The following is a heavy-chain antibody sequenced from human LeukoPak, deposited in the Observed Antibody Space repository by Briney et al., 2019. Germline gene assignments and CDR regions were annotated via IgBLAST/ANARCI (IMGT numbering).Heavy chain of an antibody. J-gene: IGHJ5*02. V-gene: IGHV4-61*01. Sequence: PSETLSLTCTVSGGSVSSGTNKWSWIRQPPGKGLEWIGDISYSGSATHNPSLRSRVTMSVDTSTNQFSLTLGSVTAADTAAYYCATEVECSGGSCYSYGWFDPWGQGTQVIVSS. CDR1: GGSVSSGTNK. CDR3: ATEVECSGGSCYSYGWFDP. D-gene: IGHD2-15*01. CDR2: ISYSGSA.